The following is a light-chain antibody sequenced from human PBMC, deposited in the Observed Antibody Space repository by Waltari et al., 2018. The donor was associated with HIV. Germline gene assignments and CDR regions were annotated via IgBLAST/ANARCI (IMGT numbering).Light chain of an antibody. CDR3: QQYDT. CDR2: DAS. V-gene: IGKV3-15*01. CDR1: QSVSSN. J-gene: IGKJ4*01. Sequence: EIVMTQSPATLSVSPGERATLSCRASQSVSSNLAWYQQKPGQAPRLLIYDASTRAAGIPARFSGSGSGTEFTLTISSLQSEDFAVYYCQQYDTFGGGTKMEIK.